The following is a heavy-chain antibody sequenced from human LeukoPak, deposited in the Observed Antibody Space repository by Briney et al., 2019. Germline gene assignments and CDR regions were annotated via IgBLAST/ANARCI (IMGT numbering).Heavy chain of an antibody. CDR1: GLTFSSYW. V-gene: IGHV3-74*01. D-gene: IGHD3-10*01. Sequence: SGGSLRLSCVASGLTFSSYWMHWVRQVPGKGLVWVALINTDGSSATYADSVKGRFTISRDNAKNTLYLQINSLRAEDTAVYYCARRGLLSLDYWGQGTQVTVSS. CDR3: ARRGLLSLDY. CDR2: INTDGSSA. J-gene: IGHJ4*02.